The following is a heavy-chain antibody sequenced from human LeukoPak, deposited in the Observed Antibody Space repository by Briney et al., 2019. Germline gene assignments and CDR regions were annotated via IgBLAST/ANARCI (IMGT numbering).Heavy chain of an antibody. D-gene: IGHD1-26*01. CDR1: GGSFSGYY. J-gene: IGHJ4*02. Sequence: SETLSLTCAVYGGSFSGYYWSWIRQPPGKGLEWIGEINHSGSTNYNPSLKSRVTISLDTSKNQFSLKLSSVTAADTAVYYCATQARIVGATGYFDYWGQGTLVTVSS. CDR3: ATQARIVGATGYFDY. CDR2: INHSGST. V-gene: IGHV4-34*01.